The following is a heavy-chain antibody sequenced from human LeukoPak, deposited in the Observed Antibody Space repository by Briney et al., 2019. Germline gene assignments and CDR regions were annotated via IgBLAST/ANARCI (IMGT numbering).Heavy chain of an antibody. CDR1: GFTFDDYG. V-gene: IGHV3-20*04. D-gene: IGHD3-9*01. J-gene: IGHJ6*03. Sequence: GGSLRLSCTASGFTFDDYGMNWVHQAPGKGLEWISGIQWNGDTTNYAASVAGRFTISRDNAKNSLYLQMNSLRAEDTALYYCARGLRYYYYYYMDVWGKGTTVTVSS. CDR3: ARGLRYYYYYYMDV. CDR2: IQWNGDTT.